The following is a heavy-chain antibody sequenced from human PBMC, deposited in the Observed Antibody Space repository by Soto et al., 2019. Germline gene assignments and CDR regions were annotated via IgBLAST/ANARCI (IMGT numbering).Heavy chain of an antibody. CDR2: INSGGNT. V-gene: IGHV3-53*05. J-gene: IGHJ4*02. CDR1: GFGVSNNY. D-gene: IGHD6-19*01. Sequence: GGSLRLSCAASGFGVSNNYMSWVRQAPGKGLEWVSAINSGGNTYYADSVKGRFTISRDNSKNSLYLQMNTLRTEDTAFYYCAKDIAGSGWYSLDYWGQGTQVTVSS. CDR3: AKDIAGSGWYSLDY.